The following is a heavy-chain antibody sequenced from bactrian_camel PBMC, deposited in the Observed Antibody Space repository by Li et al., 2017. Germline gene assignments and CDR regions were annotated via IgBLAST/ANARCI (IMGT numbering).Heavy chain of an antibody. CDR2: IESDGST. V-gene: IGHV3S55*01. CDR1: GDTVGRYC. CDR3: AALDSPPAWRGPLSADTYAY. D-gene: IGHD7*01. J-gene: IGHJ4*01. Sequence: QVQLVESGGGSVQVGGSLRLSCVASGDTVGRYCMGWFRQIPDKEREGVAGIESDGSTSYADSVKGRFTISQDEAKNTLYLRMNTLTPDDTAMNYCAALDSPPAWRGPLSADTYAYWGQGTQVTVS.